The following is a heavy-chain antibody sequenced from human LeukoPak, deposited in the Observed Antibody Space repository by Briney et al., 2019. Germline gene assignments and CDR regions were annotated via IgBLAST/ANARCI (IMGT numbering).Heavy chain of an antibody. V-gene: IGHV1-69*04. CDR2: IIPILGIA. CDR3: ASPPHSYGQPGLAFDI. D-gene: IGHD5-18*01. Sequence: SVKVSCKASGGTFSSYAISWVRQAPGQGLEWMGRIIPILGIANYAQKFQGRVTITADKSTSTAYMELGSLRSEDTAVYYCASPPHSYGQPGLAFDIWGQGTMVTVSS. J-gene: IGHJ3*02. CDR1: GGTFSSYA.